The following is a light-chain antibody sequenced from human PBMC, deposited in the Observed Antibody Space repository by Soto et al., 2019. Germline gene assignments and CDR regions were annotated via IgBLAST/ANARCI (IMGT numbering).Light chain of an antibody. CDR3: SSYTTSSSVI. CDR1: SSDLGTYDY. CDR2: DVN. V-gene: IGLV2-14*01. J-gene: IGLJ2*01. Sequence: QSALTQPASGSGSPGQSIAISCSGTSSDLGTYDYVSWYQQHPVKAPKLMLFDVNHRPSGVSDRFFGSKSGNTASLTISGLQAEDEADYYCSSYTTSSSVIFGGGTQLTVL.